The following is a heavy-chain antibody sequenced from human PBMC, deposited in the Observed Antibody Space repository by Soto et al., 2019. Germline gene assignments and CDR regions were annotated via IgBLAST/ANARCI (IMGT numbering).Heavy chain of an antibody. CDR3: ARGHYDFWSGYFATIDY. V-gene: IGHV4-59*08. J-gene: IGHJ4*02. D-gene: IGHD3-3*01. Sequence: SETLSLTCTFSGCSISSYYWSLIRQPPGKGLEWIGYMHNSGSTKYNPSLKSRVTISADTSKNQFSLKLSSVTAADSAVYYCARGHYDFWSGYFATIDYWGQGTLVTVSS. CDR2: MHNSGST. CDR1: GCSISSYY.